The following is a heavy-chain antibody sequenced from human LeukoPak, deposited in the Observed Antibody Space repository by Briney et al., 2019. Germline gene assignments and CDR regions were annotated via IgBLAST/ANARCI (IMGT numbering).Heavy chain of an antibody. J-gene: IGHJ3*02. Sequence: SETLSLTXTVSGGSISSYYWSWIRQPPGKGLEWIGYIYYSGSTNYNPSLKSRVTISVDTSKNQFSLKLSSVTAADTAVYYCARAGYRTNGVCSFDAFDIWGQGTMVTVSS. CDR3: ARAGYRTNGVCSFDAFDI. D-gene: IGHD2-8*01. CDR1: GGSISSYY. CDR2: IYYSGST. V-gene: IGHV4-59*01.